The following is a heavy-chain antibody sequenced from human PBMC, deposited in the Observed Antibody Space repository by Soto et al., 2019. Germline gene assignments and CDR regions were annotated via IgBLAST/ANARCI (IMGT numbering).Heavy chain of an antibody. V-gene: IGHV3-33*01. CDR2: IWYDGSNK. CDR3: ASRSPALDY. J-gene: IGHJ4*02. CDR1: GFTFSSYG. Sequence: QVQLVESGGGVVQPGRSLRLSCAASGFTFSSYGMHWFRQAPGKGLEWVAVIWYDGSNKYYADFVKGRFTISRDNSKNTLYLQMNSLRAEDTAVYYCASRSPALDYWGQGTLVTVSS. D-gene: IGHD2-2*01.